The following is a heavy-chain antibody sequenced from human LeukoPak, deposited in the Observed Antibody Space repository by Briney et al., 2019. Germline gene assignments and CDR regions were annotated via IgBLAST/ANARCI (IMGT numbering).Heavy chain of an antibody. J-gene: IGHJ4*02. D-gene: IGHD2-2*01. CDR1: GFTFSSYA. V-gene: IGHV3-30-3*01. Sequence: GGSLRLSCAASGFTFSSYAMHWVRQAPGKGLEWVAVITYDGSNKYYADSVKGRFTISRDNSKNTLYLQMNSLRAEDTAVYYCARDPQRFRYFDYWGQGTLVTVSS. CDR2: ITYDGSNK. CDR3: ARDPQRFRYFDY.